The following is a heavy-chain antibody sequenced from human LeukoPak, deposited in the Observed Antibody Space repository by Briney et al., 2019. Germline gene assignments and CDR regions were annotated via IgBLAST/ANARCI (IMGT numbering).Heavy chain of an antibody. V-gene: IGHV3-30*02. J-gene: IGHJ6*02. Sequence: GGSLRLSCAASGFTFSSSDMHWVRQAPGKGLEWVAFLRFDGGNKYYADSVKGRFTISRDNAKNSLYLQMNSLRAEDTAVYYCARDLYRGITIHYYGMDVWGQGTTVTVSS. CDR3: ARDLYRGITIHYYGMDV. D-gene: IGHD3-9*01. CDR1: GFTFSSSD. CDR2: LRFDGGNK.